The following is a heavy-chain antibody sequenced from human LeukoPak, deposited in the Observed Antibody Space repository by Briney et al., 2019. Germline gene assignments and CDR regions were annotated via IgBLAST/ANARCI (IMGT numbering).Heavy chain of an antibody. Sequence: TGGSLRLSCAASGFTFSSYGMHWVRQAPGKGLEWVAFIRYDGSNKYYADSVKGRFTISRDNSKNTLYLQMNSLRAEDTAVYYCASRGYSGYDLFDYWGQGTLVTVSS. CDR2: IRYDGSNK. D-gene: IGHD5-12*01. CDR1: GFTFSSYG. CDR3: ASRGYSGYDLFDY. V-gene: IGHV3-30*02. J-gene: IGHJ4*02.